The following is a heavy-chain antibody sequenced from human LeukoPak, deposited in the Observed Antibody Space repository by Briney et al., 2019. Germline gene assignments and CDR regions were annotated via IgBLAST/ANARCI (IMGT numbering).Heavy chain of an antibody. CDR2: ISGRGGST. CDR1: GFTFSSYA. CDR3: AKVSLGAYGSGSYNWFDP. V-gene: IGHV3-23*01. D-gene: IGHD3-10*01. Sequence: GGSLRLSCAASGFTFSSYAMSWVRQAPGKGLEWVSAISGRGGSTYYADSVKGRFTISRDNSKNTLYLQMNSLRAEDTAVYYCAKVSLGAYGSGSYNWFDPWGQGTLVTVSS. J-gene: IGHJ5*02.